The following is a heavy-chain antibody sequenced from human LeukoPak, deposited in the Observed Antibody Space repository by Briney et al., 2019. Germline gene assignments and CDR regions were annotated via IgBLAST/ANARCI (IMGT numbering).Heavy chain of an antibody. Sequence: GGSLRLSCAASGFTFSSYWMHWVRQAPGKGLVWVSRINSDGSITSYADSVKGRFTISRDNAKNTLYLQMNSLRAEDTAVYYCARYTGYTSSWGVGYYYYMDVWGKGTTVTVSS. J-gene: IGHJ6*03. D-gene: IGHD6-13*01. CDR3: ARYTGYTSSWGVGYYYYMDV. V-gene: IGHV3-74*01. CDR1: GFTFSSYW. CDR2: INSDGSIT.